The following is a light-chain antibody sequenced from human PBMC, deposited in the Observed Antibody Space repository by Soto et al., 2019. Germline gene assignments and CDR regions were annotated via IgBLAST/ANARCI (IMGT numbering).Light chain of an antibody. Sequence: EIVLTQSPGTLSLSPGEGVTLSFTASQSVSSRNLAWYQQKPGQAPRLLIYGAGSMAGGIPDRVRGSGSGTFFTLTISRLETEDSAMYYCQQYGSSPFTFGPGTKVEIK. CDR3: QQYGSSPFT. CDR2: GAG. J-gene: IGKJ3*01. CDR1: QSVSSRN. V-gene: IGKV3-20*01.